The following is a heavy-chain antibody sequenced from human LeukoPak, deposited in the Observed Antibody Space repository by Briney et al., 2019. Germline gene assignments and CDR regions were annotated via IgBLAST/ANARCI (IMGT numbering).Heavy chain of an antibody. CDR1: GGSISSYY. D-gene: IGHD3-3*01. V-gene: IGHV4-59*08. CDR3: ARQRFLEWYFDY. J-gene: IGHJ4*02. CDR2: IYYIGST. Sequence: PSETLSLTCTVSGGSISSYYWSCIRHPPGKGVEWIGYIYYIGSTNYNPSLKSRVTMSVDTSKNQFSLKLTSVTAADTAVYYCARQRFLEWYFDYWGQGTLVTVSS.